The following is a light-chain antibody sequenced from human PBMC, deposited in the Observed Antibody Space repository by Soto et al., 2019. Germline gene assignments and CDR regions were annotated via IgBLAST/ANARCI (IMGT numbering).Light chain of an antibody. J-gene: IGLJ1*01. CDR2: EAS. CDR3: CSYAGNSSPV. CDR1: SSVVANNNL. Sequence: QSVPTQPAPVSGSPWQSIPISFTGTSSVVANNNLVSWYQHHPGKAPKFVIYEASKRPSGVSNRFSGSKSGNTASLTISGLQAEDEADYYCCSYAGNSSPVFGTGTKVTIL. V-gene: IGLV2-23*01.